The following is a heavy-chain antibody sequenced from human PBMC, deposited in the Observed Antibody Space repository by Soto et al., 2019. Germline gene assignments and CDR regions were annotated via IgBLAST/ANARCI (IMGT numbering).Heavy chain of an antibody. CDR1: GGTFSSYA. D-gene: IGHD3-3*01. CDR3: ARKGPPTYVFWSVNRLDP. Sequence: QVQLVQSGAEVKKPGSSVKVSCKASGGTFSSYAISWVRQAPGQGLEWMGGINPIFGTANYAQKFQGRVTITADESTSTAYMELSSLRSEDTAVYYGARKGPPTYVFWSVNRLDPGGQGTLVTASS. J-gene: IGHJ5*02. V-gene: IGHV1-69*12. CDR2: INPIFGTA.